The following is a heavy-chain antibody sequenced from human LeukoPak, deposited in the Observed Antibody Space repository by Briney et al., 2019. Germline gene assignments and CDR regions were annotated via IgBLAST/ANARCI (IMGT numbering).Heavy chain of an antibody. Sequence: GRSLRLSCAASGFTFSSYAMHWVRQAPGKGLEWVAVISYDGSNKYYADSVKGRFTISRGNSKNTLYLQMNSLRAEDTAVYYCARDYGSGSQDYWGQGTLVTVSS. J-gene: IGHJ4*02. CDR3: ARDYGSGSQDY. D-gene: IGHD3-10*01. CDR1: GFTFSSYA. CDR2: ISYDGSNK. V-gene: IGHV3-30-3*01.